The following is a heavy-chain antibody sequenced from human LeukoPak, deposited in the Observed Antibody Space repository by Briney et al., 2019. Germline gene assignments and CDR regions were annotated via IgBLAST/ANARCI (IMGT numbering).Heavy chain of an antibody. V-gene: IGHV3-30-3*01. Sequence: PGRSLRLSCAVSGISVSSYAVHWVRQAPGKGLEWVAVISYDGSNKYYADSVKGRFTISRDNSKNTLYLQMNSLRAEDTAVYYCARIGSSPREFDYWGQGALVTVSS. CDR2: ISYDGSNK. D-gene: IGHD6-6*01. J-gene: IGHJ4*02. CDR3: ARIGSSPREFDY. CDR1: GISVSSYA.